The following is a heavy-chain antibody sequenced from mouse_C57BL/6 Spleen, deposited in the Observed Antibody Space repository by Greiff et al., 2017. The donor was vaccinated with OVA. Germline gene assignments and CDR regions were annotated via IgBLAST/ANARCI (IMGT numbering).Heavy chain of an antibody. CDR2: INPNTGGT. J-gene: IGHJ4*01. CDR3: ARKAVEATPYAMDY. CDR1: GYTFTDYN. Sequence: VQLQQSGPELVKPGASVKMSCKASGYTFTDYNMHWVKQSHGKGLEWIGYINPNTGGTSYNQKFKGKATLTVNKSSSTAYMELRSLTSEDSAVDYCARKAVEATPYAMDYWGQGTTVTVSS. D-gene: IGHD1-1*01. V-gene: IGHV1-22*01.